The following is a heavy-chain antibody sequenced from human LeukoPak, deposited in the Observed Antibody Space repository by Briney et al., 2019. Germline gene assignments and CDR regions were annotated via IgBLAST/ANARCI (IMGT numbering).Heavy chain of an antibody. J-gene: IGHJ6*03. CDR3: AREGYCSGGSCHYYYYYMDV. CDR1: GFTFDDYG. V-gene: IGHV3-20*04. D-gene: IGHD2-15*01. Sequence: GGSLRLSCAASGFTFDDYGMSWVRQAPGKGLEWVSGINWNGGSTGYADSVKGRFTISRDNAKNSLYLQMNSLRAEDTALYYCAREGYCSGGSCHYYYYYMDVWGKGTTVTVSS. CDR2: INWNGGST.